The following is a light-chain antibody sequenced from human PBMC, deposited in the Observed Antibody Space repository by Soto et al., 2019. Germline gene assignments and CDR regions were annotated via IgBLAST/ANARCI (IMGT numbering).Light chain of an antibody. CDR3: QHFNSYPWT. J-gene: IGKJ1*01. CDR1: QSISSW. CDR2: KAS. V-gene: IGKV1-5*03. Sequence: NQMTQSPSTLSASVGDRVTITCRASQSISSWLAWYQQKPGKAPKLLINKASSLESGVPSRFSGSGSGTEFTLTISSLQPDDFATYYCQHFNSYPWTFGQGTKVDIK.